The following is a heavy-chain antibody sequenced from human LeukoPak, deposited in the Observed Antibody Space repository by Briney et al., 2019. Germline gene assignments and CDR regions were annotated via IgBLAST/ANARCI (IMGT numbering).Heavy chain of an antibody. V-gene: IGHV3-21*01. J-gene: IGHJ4*02. Sequence: GGSLRLSCAASGFTFSSYSMNWVRQAPGKGLEWVSSISSSSSYIYYADSVKGRFTISRDNAKNSLYLQMNSLRAEDTAVYYCASIVGATTHAFDYWGQGTLVTVSS. D-gene: IGHD1-26*01. CDR3: ASIVGATTHAFDY. CDR2: ISSSSSYI. CDR1: GFTFSSYS.